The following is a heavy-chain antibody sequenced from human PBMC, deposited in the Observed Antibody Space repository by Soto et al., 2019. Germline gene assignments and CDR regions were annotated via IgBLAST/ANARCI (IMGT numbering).Heavy chain of an antibody. CDR1: AGSITTSY. J-gene: IGHJ5*02. CDR2: ISYRGST. D-gene: IGHD3-22*01. CDR3: ASSGIVGREVNTWFDP. V-gene: IGHV4-59*01. Sequence: SETLSLTCTVSAGSITTSYWSWIRQPLGKALEWIGYISYRGSTNYNPSLKSRLTISIDTSKSQISLKLTSMTTADTAVYYCASSGIVGREVNTWFDPWGQGTLVTVPQ.